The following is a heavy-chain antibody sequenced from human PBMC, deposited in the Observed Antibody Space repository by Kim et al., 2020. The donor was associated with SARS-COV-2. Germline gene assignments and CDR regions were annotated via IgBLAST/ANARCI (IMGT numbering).Heavy chain of an antibody. CDR2: ISWDGGST. D-gene: IGHD3-10*01. Sequence: GGSLRLSCAASGFTFDDYTMHWVRQAPGKGLEWVSLISWDGGSTYYADSVKGRFTISRDNSKNSLYRQMNSLRTEDTALYYCAKDMSGDSGSGSLDYWGQGTLVTVSS. V-gene: IGHV3-43*01. J-gene: IGHJ4*02. CDR3: AKDMSGDSGSGSLDY. CDR1: GFTFDDYT.